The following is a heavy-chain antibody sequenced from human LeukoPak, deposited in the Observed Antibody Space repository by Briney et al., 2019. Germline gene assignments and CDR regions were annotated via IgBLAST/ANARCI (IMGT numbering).Heavy chain of an antibody. D-gene: IGHD3-10*01. Sequence: GGSLRLSCAASGFTFSSYGMHWVRQAPGKGLEWGAVIWYDGSNKYYADSVKGGFTISRDNSKNTRYLQMNSMRAEDTAVYYCARDRGYGSGSSDYWGQGSLVTVSS. CDR3: ARDRGYGSGSSDY. CDR2: IWYDGSNK. J-gene: IGHJ4*02. CDR1: GFTFSSYG. V-gene: IGHV3-33*01.